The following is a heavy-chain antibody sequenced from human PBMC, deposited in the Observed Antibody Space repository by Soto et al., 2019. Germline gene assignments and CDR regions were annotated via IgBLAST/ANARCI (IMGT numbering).Heavy chain of an antibody. CDR1: GFTFSSYS. CDR3: ARILARYYYYYGMDV. J-gene: IGHJ6*02. Sequence: GESLKISCAASGFTFSSYSMNWVRQAPGKGLEWVSSISSSSSYIYYADSVKGRFTISRDNAKNSLYLQMNSLRAEDTAVYYCARILARYYYYYGMDVWGQGTTVTVSS. V-gene: IGHV3-21*01. D-gene: IGHD6-6*01. CDR2: ISSSSSYI.